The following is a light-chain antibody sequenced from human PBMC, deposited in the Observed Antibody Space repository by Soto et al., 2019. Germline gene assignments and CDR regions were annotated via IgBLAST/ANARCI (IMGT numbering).Light chain of an antibody. V-gene: IGLV7-46*01. CDR2: DTT. Sequence: QAVVTQEPSLTVSPGGTVTLTCDSSTGAVTSGHYPYWFQQKPGQAPRTLIYDTTRKHSWTPVRFSGFLLGAKAALTLSGXXPEDEADYYCLLSYSGVGVXGGGTKLTVL. J-gene: IGLJ2*01. CDR1: TGAVTSGHY. CDR3: LLSYSGVGV.